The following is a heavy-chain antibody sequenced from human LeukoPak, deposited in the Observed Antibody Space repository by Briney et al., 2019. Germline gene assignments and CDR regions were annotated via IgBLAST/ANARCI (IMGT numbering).Heavy chain of an antibody. J-gene: IGHJ3*02. D-gene: IGHD6-13*01. CDR2: IYHSGST. CDR1: GYAISSGYY. CDR3: ASHPRSSSWYSGSGDFDI. Sequence: PSETLSLTCAVSGYAISSGYYWGWVRQPPGKGLEWIGTIYHSGSTYYNPSLKRRVTISEDTSKNQFSLRLSSVTAADTAVYYCASHPRSSSWYSGSGDFDIWGQGTMVTVSS. V-gene: IGHV4-38-2*01.